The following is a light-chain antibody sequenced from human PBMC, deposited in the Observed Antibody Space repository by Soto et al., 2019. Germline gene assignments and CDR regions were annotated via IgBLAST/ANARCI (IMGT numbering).Light chain of an antibody. V-gene: IGLV1-47*01. CDR3: AAWDDSLSGVA. CDR2: KNN. Sequence: QSVLTQPPSASATPGQRLTISCSGSSSNIGTNYVYWYQQLPGTAPKLLIYKNNQRPSGVPDRLSGSKSGTSASLAISGLRSEDEADYYCAAWDDSLSGVAFGGGTKLTV. CDR1: SSNIGTNY. J-gene: IGLJ2*01.